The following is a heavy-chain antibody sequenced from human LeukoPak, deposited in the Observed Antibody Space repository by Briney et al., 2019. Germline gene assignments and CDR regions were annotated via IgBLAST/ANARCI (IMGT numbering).Heavy chain of an antibody. D-gene: IGHD3-22*01. CDR1: GGSFSGYY. J-gene: IGHJ4*02. CDR3: ARGSGTNPTYYYDSSGYYYLD. CDR2: INHSGST. V-gene: IGHV4-34*01. Sequence: SEPLSLTCAVYGGSFSGYYWSWIRQPPGKGLEWIGEINHSGSTNYNPSLKSRVTISVDTSKNQFSLKLSSVTAADTAVYYCARGSGTNPTYYYDSSGYYYLDWGQGTLVTVSS.